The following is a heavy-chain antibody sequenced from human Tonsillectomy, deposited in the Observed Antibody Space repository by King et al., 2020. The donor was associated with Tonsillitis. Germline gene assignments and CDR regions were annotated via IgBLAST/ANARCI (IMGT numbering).Heavy chain of an antibody. CDR2: ISNSGST. J-gene: IGHJ2*01. Sequence: QLQESGPGLVKPSETLALTCAVSGGSISNYYWSWIRQPPGKGLEWVGLISNSGSTNYNPSLKTPAIISVDTSKNQLSLRLTSVTAADTAIYYCASDSPNWGDWYFDLWGRGTLVTVSS. V-gene: IGHV4-59*01. CDR1: GGSISNYY. D-gene: IGHD7-27*01. CDR3: ASDSPNWGDWYFDL.